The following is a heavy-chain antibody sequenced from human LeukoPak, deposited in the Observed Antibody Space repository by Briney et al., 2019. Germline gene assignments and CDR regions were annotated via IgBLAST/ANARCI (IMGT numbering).Heavy chain of an antibody. V-gene: IGHV4-38-2*02. CDR3: VRSDDFWSGYYGY. D-gene: IGHD3-3*01. CDR1: GYSISSGYC. CDR2: IYHSGST. Sequence: PSETLSLTCTVSGYSISSGYCWGWIRQPPGKGLEWIGSIYHSGSTYYNPSLKSRVTISVDTSKNQFSLKLSSVTAADTAVYYCVRSDDFWSGYYGYWGQGTLVTVSS. J-gene: IGHJ4*02.